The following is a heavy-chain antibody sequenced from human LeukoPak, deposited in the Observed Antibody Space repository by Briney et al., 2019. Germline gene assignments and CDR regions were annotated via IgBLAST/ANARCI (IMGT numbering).Heavy chain of an antibody. CDR3: VKEAYYGWGSSPTFYFDY. CDR2: ISPTGSTT. Sequence: QPGGSLRLSCTASGFSFSGHWMHWARQLPGKGLVWVSRISPTGSTTSYADSAKGRFTISRDNSRNTVFLQMNRLRPEDTAVYYCVKEAYYGWGSSPTFYFDYWGQGTRVTVSS. D-gene: IGHD3-10*01. CDR1: GFSFSGHW. V-gene: IGHV3-74*01. J-gene: IGHJ4*02.